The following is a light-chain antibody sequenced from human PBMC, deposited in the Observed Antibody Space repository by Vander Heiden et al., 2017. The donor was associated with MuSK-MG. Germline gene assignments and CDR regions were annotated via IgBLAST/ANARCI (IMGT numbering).Light chain of an antibody. CDR3: QQRSSWPWT. J-gene: IGKJ1*01. CDR2: DAS. V-gene: IGKV3-11*01. CDR1: QSVTTY. Sequence: EIVLTQSPATLSLSPGERATLSCRASQSVTTYLAWYQQKPGQAPRLLLYDASTRATGIPARFSGSRSGTDFTLTISSLEPEDFAVYYCQQRSSWPWTFGLGTKVEI.